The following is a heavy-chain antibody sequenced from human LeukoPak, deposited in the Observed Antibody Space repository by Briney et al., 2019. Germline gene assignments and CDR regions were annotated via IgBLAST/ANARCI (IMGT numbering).Heavy chain of an antibody. V-gene: IGHV3-11*04. D-gene: IGHD3-3*01. J-gene: IGHJ6*03. CDR1: GFTFSDYY. CDR2: TSSRGSII. Sequence: GGSLRLSCAASGFTFSDYYMSWIRQAPGKGLEWLSCTSSRGSIIYYADSVKGRFTISRDNAKKSLYLQMNSLRAEDTAVYYCARARPFGVYYMDVWGKGTTVTVSS. CDR3: ARARPFGVYYMDV.